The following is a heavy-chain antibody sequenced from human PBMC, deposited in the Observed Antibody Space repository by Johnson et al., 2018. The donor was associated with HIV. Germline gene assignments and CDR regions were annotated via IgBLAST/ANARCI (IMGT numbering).Heavy chain of an antibody. Sequence: QVQLVESGGGLVKPGGSLRLSCAASGFTVRSNYMSWVRQAPGKGLEWVSYISTSGSTTYYADSVKGRFTISRDNAKNSLYLQMNSLRAEDTAVYYCARAAAAATDAFDIWGQGTMVTVSS. CDR1: GFTVRSNY. D-gene: IGHD6-13*01. CDR2: ISTSGSTT. J-gene: IGHJ3*02. V-gene: IGHV3-11*04. CDR3: ARAAAAATDAFDI.